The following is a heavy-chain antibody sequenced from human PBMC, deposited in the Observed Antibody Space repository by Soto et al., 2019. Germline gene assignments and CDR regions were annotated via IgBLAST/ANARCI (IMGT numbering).Heavy chain of an antibody. CDR3: AKIIAVAGDAEYFQH. V-gene: IGHV3-23*01. Sequence: GGSLRLSCAASGFTFSSYSMNWVRQAPGKGLEWVSAISGSGGSTYYADSVKGRFTISRDNSKYTLYLQMNSLRAEDTAVYYCAKIIAVAGDAEYFQHWGQGTLVTVSS. J-gene: IGHJ1*01. CDR1: GFTFSSYS. D-gene: IGHD6-19*01. CDR2: ISGSGGST.